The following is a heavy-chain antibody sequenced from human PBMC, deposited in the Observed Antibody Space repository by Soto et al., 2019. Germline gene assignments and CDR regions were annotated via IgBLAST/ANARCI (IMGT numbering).Heavy chain of an antibody. D-gene: IGHD6-19*01. CDR2: ISSSAYTI. CDR1: GFTFSSYE. CDR3: ARDKEAWLAGNQPFDY. J-gene: IGHJ4*02. V-gene: IGHV3-48*03. Sequence: EVQLVESGGGLVQPGGSLRLTCAASGFTFSSYEMNWVRQAPGKGLEWVSYISSSAYTIYYADSVKGRFTISRDNAKNSLYLQMNSLRAEDTAIYHCARDKEAWLAGNQPFDYWGQGTLVTVSS.